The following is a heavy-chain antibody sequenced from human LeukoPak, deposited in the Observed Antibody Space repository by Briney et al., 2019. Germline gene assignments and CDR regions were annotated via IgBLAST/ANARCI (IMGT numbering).Heavy chain of an antibody. CDR2: ISYDGSNK. CDR3: ARGGDYYGDYDFGYFDY. CDR1: GFTFNIYW. D-gene: IGHD4-17*01. Sequence: GGSLRLSCAASGFTFNIYWMHWVRQAPGKGLEWVAVISYDGSNKYYADSVKGRFTISRDNSKNTLYLQMNSLRAGDTAVYYCARGGDYYGDYDFGYFDYWGQGTLVTVSS. V-gene: IGHV3-30-3*01. J-gene: IGHJ4*02.